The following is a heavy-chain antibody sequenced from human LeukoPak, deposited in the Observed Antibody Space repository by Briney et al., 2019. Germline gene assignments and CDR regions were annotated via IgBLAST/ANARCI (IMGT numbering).Heavy chain of an antibody. D-gene: IGHD4-17*01. V-gene: IGHV3-9*01. CDR2: ISWNSGSI. J-gene: IGHJ2*01. CDR1: GFTFDDYA. CDR3: AKDVYGDFHWYFDP. Sequence: GRSLRLSCAASGFTFDDYAMHWVRHAPGKGLEWVSGISWNSGSIGYADSVKGRFTISRDNAKNSLYLQMNSLRAEDTALYYCAKDVYGDFHWYFDPWGRGTLVTVSS.